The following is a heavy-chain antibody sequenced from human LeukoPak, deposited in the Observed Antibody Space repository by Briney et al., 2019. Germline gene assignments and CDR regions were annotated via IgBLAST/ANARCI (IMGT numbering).Heavy chain of an antibody. D-gene: IGHD6-19*01. CDR3: ARDYYGSGWYGDY. CDR1: GFTFGIYW. V-gene: IGHV3-7*04. Sequence: PGGSLRLSCAASGFTFGIYWMSWVRQAPGKGLEWVANIKQDGSEKFYVDSVKGRSTLSRDNAKNSLFLQMNSLRAEDTAVYYSARDYYGSGWYGDYWGQGTLVTVSS. J-gene: IGHJ4*02. CDR2: IKQDGSEK.